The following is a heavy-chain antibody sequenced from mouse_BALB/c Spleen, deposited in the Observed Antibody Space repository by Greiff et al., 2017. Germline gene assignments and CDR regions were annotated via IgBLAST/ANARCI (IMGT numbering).Heavy chain of an antibody. CDR2: ISSGGSYT. CDR3: AREEFAY. CDR1: GFTFSSYA. V-gene: IGHV5-9-4*01. J-gene: IGHJ3*01. Sequence: EVQRVESGGGLVKPGGSLKLSCAASGFTFSSYAMSWVRQSPEKRLEWVAEISSGGSYTYYPDTVTGRFTISRDNAKNTLYLEMSSLRSEDTAMYYCAREEFAYWGQGTLVTVSA.